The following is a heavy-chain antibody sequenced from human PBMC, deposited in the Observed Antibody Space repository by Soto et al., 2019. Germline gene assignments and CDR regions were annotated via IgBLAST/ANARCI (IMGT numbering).Heavy chain of an antibody. CDR3: ARESAWAAVAAYYYYYGMDV. Sequence: KASASVKVSCKASGYTFTSYGISWVRQAPGQGLEWMGWISAYNGNTNYAQKLQGRVTMTTDTSTSTAYMELRSLRSDDTAVYYCARESAWAAVAAYYYYYGMDVWGQGTTVTVSS. CDR2: ISAYNGNT. V-gene: IGHV1-18*01. J-gene: IGHJ6*02. D-gene: IGHD6-19*01. CDR1: GYTFTSYG.